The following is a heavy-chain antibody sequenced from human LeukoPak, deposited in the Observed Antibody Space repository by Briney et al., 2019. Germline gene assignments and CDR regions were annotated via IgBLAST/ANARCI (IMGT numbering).Heavy chain of an antibody. CDR1: GGSISSGSYY. D-gene: IGHD3-10*01. CDR3: ARDFVDGSGSYYTRGYFQH. Sequence: PSETLSLTCIVSGGSISSGSYYWGWIRQPPGKGLEWIASIYYGGSTYYNPSLKSRVTISVDTSRNQISLKLSSVTAADTAVYYCARDFVDGSGSYYTRGYFQHWGQGTLVTVSS. CDR2: IYYGGST. V-gene: IGHV4-39*02. J-gene: IGHJ1*01.